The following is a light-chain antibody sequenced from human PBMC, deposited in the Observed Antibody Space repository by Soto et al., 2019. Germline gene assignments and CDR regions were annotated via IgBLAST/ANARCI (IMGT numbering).Light chain of an antibody. CDR3: QQYNSLWT. V-gene: IGKV1-5*03. Sequence: DIQMTQSPSTLSASVGDRVTITCRASQSISSWLAWYQQKPGKAPKLLIYKASSLESGFPSRFSGSGSGTEFHLNISSLQPDDFATYFCQQYNSLWTFGQGTKVEIK. CDR2: KAS. J-gene: IGKJ1*01. CDR1: QSISSW.